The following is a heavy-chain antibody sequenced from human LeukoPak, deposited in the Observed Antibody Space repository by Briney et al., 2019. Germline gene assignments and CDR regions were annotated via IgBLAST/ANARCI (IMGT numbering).Heavy chain of an antibody. Sequence: SETLSLTCSVSGGSISSYYWSWIRQPPGKGLEWIGSIYYSGTTNYNPSLKSRVTTSIDTSKNQFSLKLSSVTAADTAVYYCARSNPKFKSFDYWGQGTLVTVSS. J-gene: IGHJ4*02. V-gene: IGHV4-59*01. CDR3: ARSNPKFKSFDY. D-gene: IGHD1-14*01. CDR1: GGSISSYY. CDR2: IYYSGTT.